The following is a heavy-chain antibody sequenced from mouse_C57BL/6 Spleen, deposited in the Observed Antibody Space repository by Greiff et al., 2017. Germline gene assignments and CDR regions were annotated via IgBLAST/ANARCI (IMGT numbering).Heavy chain of an antibody. D-gene: IGHD2-1*01. Sequence: EVQLQQSGPELVKPGASVKISCKASGYTFTDYYMNWVKQSHGKSLEWIGDINPNNGGTSYNQKFKGKATLTVDKSSSTAYMELRSLTSEDSAVYYCAPHGTFAYWGQGTLVTVSA. CDR1: GYTFTDYY. CDR2: INPNNGGT. V-gene: IGHV1-26*01. CDR3: APHGTFAY. J-gene: IGHJ3*01.